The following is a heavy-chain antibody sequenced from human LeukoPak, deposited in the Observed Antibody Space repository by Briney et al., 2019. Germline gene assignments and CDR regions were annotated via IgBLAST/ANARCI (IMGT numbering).Heavy chain of an antibody. D-gene: IGHD3-22*01. CDR3: ARDGPRYYYDSSGTSYYYYGMDV. Sequence: SETLSLTCTVSGGSISSYYWSWIRQPPGKGLEWIGYIYYSGSTNYNPSLKSRVTISVDTSKNQFSLKLSSVTAADTAVYYCARDGPRYYYDSSGTSYYYYGMDVWGQGTTVTVSS. J-gene: IGHJ6*02. CDR1: GGSISSYY. CDR2: IYYSGST. V-gene: IGHV4-59*01.